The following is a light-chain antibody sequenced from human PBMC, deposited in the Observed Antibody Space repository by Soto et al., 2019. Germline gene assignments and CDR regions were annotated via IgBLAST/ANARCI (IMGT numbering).Light chain of an antibody. J-gene: IGKJ4*01. V-gene: IGKV3-11*01. CDR1: QSVSSY. CDR3: QQRSD. Sequence: EIVLTQSSATLSLSPGERATLSCRASQSVSSYLAWYQQKPGQAPRLLIYDASNRATGIPARFSGSGSGTDFTLTISSLEPEDFAVYYCQQRSDFGGGTKVEIK. CDR2: DAS.